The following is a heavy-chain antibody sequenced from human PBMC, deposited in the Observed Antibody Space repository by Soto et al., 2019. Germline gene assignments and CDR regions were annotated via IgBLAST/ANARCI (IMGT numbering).Heavy chain of an antibody. D-gene: IGHD2-2*01. CDR1: GFTFSSYA. J-gene: IGHJ2*01. CDR3: AKDSCSGTSCYEHFYFDL. V-gene: IGHV3-23*01. CDR2: ISGSGGST. Sequence: EVQLLESGGGLVQPGGSLRLSCAASGFTFSSYAMSWVRQAPGKGLEWVSGISGSGGSTYYADSVKGRFTISRDNSKNTLELQMNSLRAEDTAVYYCAKDSCSGTSCYEHFYFDLWGRGTLVTVSS.